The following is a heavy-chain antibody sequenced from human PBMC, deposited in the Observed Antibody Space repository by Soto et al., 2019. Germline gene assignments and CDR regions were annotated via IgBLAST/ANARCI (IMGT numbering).Heavy chain of an antibody. V-gene: IGHV4-59*08. CDR3: ARHVNLPLAGNGFDS. D-gene: IGHD6-19*01. CDR2: IYYSGST. Sequence: PSETLSLTCTVSGGSISSYYWSWIRQPPGKGLEWIGYIYYSGSTNYSPSLRSRVTMSIDTSQEQFSLNLSSVTATDTAVYYCARHVNLPLAGNGFDSWGRGTLVTVSS. J-gene: IGHJ4*02. CDR1: GGSISSYY.